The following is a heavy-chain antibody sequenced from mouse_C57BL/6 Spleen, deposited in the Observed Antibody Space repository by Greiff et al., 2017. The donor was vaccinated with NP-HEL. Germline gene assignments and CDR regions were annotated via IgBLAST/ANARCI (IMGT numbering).Heavy chain of an antibody. D-gene: IGHD2-4*01. Sequence: QVQLQQSGPGLVQPSQSLSITCTASGFSFTSYGVHWVRQSPGKGLEWLGVIWSGGSTDYYAAFISRLSISKDNIKSQVFIKKKRLQAHDTDRYYCARVDEYDGDWYFDVWGTGTTVTVSS. CDR1: GFSFTSYG. CDR3: ARVDEYDGDWYFDV. CDR2: IWSGGST. V-gene: IGHV2-2*01. J-gene: IGHJ1*03.